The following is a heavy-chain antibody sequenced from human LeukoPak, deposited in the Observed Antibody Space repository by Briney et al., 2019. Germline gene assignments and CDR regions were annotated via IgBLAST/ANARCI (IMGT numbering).Heavy chain of an antibody. D-gene: IGHD5-24*01. Sequence: GGSLRLSCAASGFTFSSYSMNWVRQAPGEGLEWVSSISSSSSYIYYADSVKGRFTISRDNAKNSLYLQMNSLRAEDTAVYYCARSDGYNTAFDIWGQGTMVTVSS. CDR1: GFTFSSYS. CDR2: ISSSSSYI. CDR3: ARSDGYNTAFDI. V-gene: IGHV3-21*01. J-gene: IGHJ3*02.